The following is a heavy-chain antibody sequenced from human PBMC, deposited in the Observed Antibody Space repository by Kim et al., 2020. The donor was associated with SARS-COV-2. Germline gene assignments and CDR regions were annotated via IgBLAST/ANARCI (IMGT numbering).Heavy chain of an antibody. CDR1: GFTVSSNY. Sequence: GGSLRLSCAASGFTVSSNYMSWVRQAPGKGLEWVSVIYSGGSTYYSDSVEGRFTISRDNSKNMLYLQMNSLRAEDTALYYCARGGGAYCGGDCDRTFDYWGQGTLVTVSS. V-gene: IGHV3-66*01. J-gene: IGHJ4*02. D-gene: IGHD2-21*02. CDR3: ARGGGAYCGGDCDRTFDY. CDR2: IYSGGST.